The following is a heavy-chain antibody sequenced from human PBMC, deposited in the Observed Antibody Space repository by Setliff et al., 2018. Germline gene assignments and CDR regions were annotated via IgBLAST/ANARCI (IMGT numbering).Heavy chain of an antibody. CDR2: IYSSGST. Sequence: SETLSLTCTVSGGSISSYYWSWIRQPPGKGLEWIGYIYSSGSTNNNPSLKSRATISVDTSKNQFSLKLSSVTAADTAVYYCARAAKYDSSGYYGFWFDPWGQGTLVTVSS. D-gene: IGHD3-22*01. CDR1: GGSISSYY. CDR3: ARAAKYDSSGYYGFWFDP. J-gene: IGHJ5*02. V-gene: IGHV4-59*01.